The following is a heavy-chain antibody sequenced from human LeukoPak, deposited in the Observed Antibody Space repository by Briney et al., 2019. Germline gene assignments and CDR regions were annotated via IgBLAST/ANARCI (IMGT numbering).Heavy chain of an antibody. D-gene: IGHD6-13*01. CDR3: ARVGDRYSSLFYYYYYYMDV. CDR1: GFTFSRFS. Sequence: PGGSLRLSCAASGFTFSRFSMNWVRQAPGKGLEWVSSISSSGTYIYYADSVKGRFTISRDSAKNSLYLQMNSLRAEDTAVYYCARVGDRYSSLFYYYYYYMDVWGKGTTVTVSS. J-gene: IGHJ6*03. V-gene: IGHV3-21*01. CDR2: ISSSGTYI.